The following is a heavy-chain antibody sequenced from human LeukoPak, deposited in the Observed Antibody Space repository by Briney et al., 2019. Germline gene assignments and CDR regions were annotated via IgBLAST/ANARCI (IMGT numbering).Heavy chain of an antibody. CDR1: GGSINNYF. CDR2: IYSSGST. CDR3: ARGDIAAAGSSYYYMDV. J-gene: IGHJ6*03. D-gene: IGHD6-13*01. Sequence: SETLSLTCTVSGGSINNYFWSWIRQPAGNGLEWIGRIYSSGSTNYNPSLKSRVTISVDTSKNQISLKLSSVTAADTAVYYCARGDIAAAGSSYYYMDVWGKGTTVTVSS. V-gene: IGHV4-4*07.